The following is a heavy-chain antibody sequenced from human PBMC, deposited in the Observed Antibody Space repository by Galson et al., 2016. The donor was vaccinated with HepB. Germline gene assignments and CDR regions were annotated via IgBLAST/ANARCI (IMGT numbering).Heavy chain of an antibody. CDR1: GVTFSSLS. CDR2: LPSENNIK. CDR3: ACNRRGVFLLDC. J-gene: IGHJ4*02. D-gene: IGHD3-10*01. V-gene: IGHV3-48*01. Sequence: SLRLSCAVSGVTFSSLSMNWVRQAPGKGLEWVSYLPSENNIKHYADSVRGRFTISRDNAKNSLYLQMNSLRVEDTAVYYCACNRRGVFLLDCWGQVTLVTVSS.